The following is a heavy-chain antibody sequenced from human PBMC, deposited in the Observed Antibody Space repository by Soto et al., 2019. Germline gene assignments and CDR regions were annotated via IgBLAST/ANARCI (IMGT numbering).Heavy chain of an antibody. CDR3: ANTERANGDYHYFDY. Sequence: QVQLVESGGGVVQPGRSLRLSCAASGFTFSGYALHWVRQAPGKGLVWVAVTLYDGSSKYYADSVKGRFTISRDNSKNPVYLQMNSLQAEDTAVYYCANTERANGDYHYFDYWGQGILVTVSS. CDR1: GFTFSGYA. V-gene: IGHV3-30-3*01. J-gene: IGHJ4*02. D-gene: IGHD4-17*01. CDR2: TLYDGSSK.